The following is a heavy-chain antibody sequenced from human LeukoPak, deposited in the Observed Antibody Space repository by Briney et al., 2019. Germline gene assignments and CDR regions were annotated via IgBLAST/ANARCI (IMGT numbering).Heavy chain of an antibody. J-gene: IGHJ4*02. CDR3: AVYCSGGCYSGLV. Sequence: PGGSLRLSCAASGFTVSSNYMTWVRQTPGKGLEWVSVIFSDGSTYYGDSVKGRFTISRDNSKNTLYLQMNSLRAEDTAVYYCAVYCSGGCYSGLVWGQGTLVTVSS. CDR1: GFTVSSNY. CDR2: IFSDGST. V-gene: IGHV3-66*01. D-gene: IGHD2-21*02.